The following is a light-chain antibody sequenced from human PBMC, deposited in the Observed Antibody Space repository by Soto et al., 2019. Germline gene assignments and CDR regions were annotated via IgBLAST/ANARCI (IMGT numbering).Light chain of an antibody. V-gene: IGKV3-11*01. CDR3: QQRSNWPRFT. CDR1: QSVSNY. J-gene: IGKJ3*01. Sequence: EIVLTQSPATLSLSPGERATLSCRASQSVSNYLAWYQQKPGQAPRLLIYDASNRATGIPARFSGSGSGTDFTLTISSLEPEDFAVYYCQQRSNWPRFTFGPGTKVDVK. CDR2: DAS.